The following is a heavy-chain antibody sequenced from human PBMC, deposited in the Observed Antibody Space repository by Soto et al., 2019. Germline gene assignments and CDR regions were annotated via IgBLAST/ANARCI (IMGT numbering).Heavy chain of an antibody. Sequence: GYLRLCCAASGCTVSDYYMGWILQAPVKGLEWVSYISSSGSTIYYADSVKGRFTISRDNAKNSLYLQMNSLRAEDTAVYYCGRDLDTAMVTMPDGMDVWGQGTTVTVSS. CDR1: GCTVSDYY. CDR3: GRDLDTAMVTMPDGMDV. J-gene: IGHJ6*02. D-gene: IGHD5-18*01. CDR2: ISSSGSTI. V-gene: IGHV3-11*01.